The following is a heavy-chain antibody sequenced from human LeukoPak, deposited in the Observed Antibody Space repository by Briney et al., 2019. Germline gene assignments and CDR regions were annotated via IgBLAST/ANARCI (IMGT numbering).Heavy chain of an antibody. J-gene: IGHJ5*02. CDR2: IYTSGST. V-gene: IGHV4-4*07. CDR3: ARAWSGYENNWFDP. CDR1: GGSISSYY. D-gene: IGHD3-3*01. Sequence: PSETLSLTCTVSGGSISSYYWSWIRQPAGKGLEWIGRIYTSGSTNYNPPLKSRVTMSVDTSKNQFSLKLSSVTAADTAVYYCARAWSGYENNWFDPWGQGTLVTVSS.